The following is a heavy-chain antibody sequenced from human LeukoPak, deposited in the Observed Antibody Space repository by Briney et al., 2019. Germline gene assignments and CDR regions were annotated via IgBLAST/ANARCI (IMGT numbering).Heavy chain of an antibody. Sequence: SQTLSLTCAISGDSVSSNSAAWNWIRQSPSRGLEWLGRTYYRSKWHNDYAVSVKSRITINPETSKNQFSLHLNSVAPEDTAVYYCAGGSLGGLGSWGQGTVVTVSS. CDR1: GDSVSSNSAA. V-gene: IGHV6-1*01. CDR3: AGGSLGGLGS. D-gene: IGHD1-26*01. J-gene: IGHJ5*02. CDR2: TYYRSKWHN.